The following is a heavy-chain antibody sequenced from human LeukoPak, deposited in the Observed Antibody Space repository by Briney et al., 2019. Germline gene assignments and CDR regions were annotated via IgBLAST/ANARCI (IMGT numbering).Heavy chain of an antibody. V-gene: IGHV3-9*03. CDR1: GFTFDDYA. CDR2: ISWNSGSI. J-gene: IGHJ3*02. Sequence: GRSLRLSCAASGFTFDDYATHWVRQAPGKGLEWVSGISWNSGSIVYADSVKGRFTISRDNAKNSLYLQMNSLRAEDMALYYCAKGNQQWLAYDAFDIWGQGTMVTVSS. D-gene: IGHD6-19*01. CDR3: AKGNQQWLAYDAFDI.